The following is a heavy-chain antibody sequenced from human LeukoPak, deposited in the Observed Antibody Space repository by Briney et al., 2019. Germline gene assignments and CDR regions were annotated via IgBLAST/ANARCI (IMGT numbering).Heavy chain of an antibody. CDR3: TTVDTAMVYYYYYYYMDV. J-gene: IGHJ6*03. V-gene: IGHV3-15*01. Sequence: GGSLRLSCAASGFTFSNAWMSWVRQAPGKGLEWVGRIKSKTDGGTTDYAAPVKGRFTISRDDSKNTLYQQMNSLKTEDTAVYYCTTVDTAMVYYYYYYYMDVWGKGTTVTVSS. D-gene: IGHD5-18*01. CDR2: IKSKTDGGTT. CDR1: GFTFSNAW.